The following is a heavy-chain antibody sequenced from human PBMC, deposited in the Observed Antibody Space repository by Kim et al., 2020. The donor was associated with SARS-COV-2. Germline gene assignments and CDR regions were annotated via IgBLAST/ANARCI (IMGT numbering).Heavy chain of an antibody. D-gene: IGHD3-22*01. CDR3: AGGRAYGNYDSSDY. V-gene: IGHV3-30*03. J-gene: IGHJ4*02. Sequence: YTSSVKARFSIHRDKSKNTLYLQMNSLRAEDTAVYYCAGGRAYGNYDSSDYWGQGTLVTVSS.